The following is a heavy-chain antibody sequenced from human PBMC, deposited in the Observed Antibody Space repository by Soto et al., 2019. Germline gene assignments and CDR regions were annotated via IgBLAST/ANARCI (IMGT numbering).Heavy chain of an antibody. CDR3: ARARYYDILTGYWRDWFDP. CDR2: ISAYNGNT. D-gene: IGHD3-9*01. J-gene: IGHJ5*02. Sequence: QVQLVQSGAEVKKPGASVKVSCKASGYTFTSYGISWVRQAPGQGLEWMGWISAYNGNTNYAQKLQGRVTMTKDTTTSTAYMELRSLRSDDTAVYYCARARYYDILTGYWRDWFDPWGQGTLVTVSS. V-gene: IGHV1-18*04. CDR1: GYTFTSYG.